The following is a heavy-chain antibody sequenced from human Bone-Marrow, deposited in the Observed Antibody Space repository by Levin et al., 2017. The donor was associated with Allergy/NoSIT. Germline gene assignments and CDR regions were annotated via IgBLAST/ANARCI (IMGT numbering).Heavy chain of an antibody. J-gene: IGHJ4*02. CDR2: ISGSSTTI. CDR3: ARGPPYTSAWYVNY. D-gene: IGHD6-19*01. CDR1: GFTFSSYN. V-gene: IGHV3-48*01. Sequence: GESLKISCAASGFTFSSYNMNWVRQAPGKGLEWISYISGSSTTIHYADSVKGRFTISRDNAENSLYLQMNSLRAEDTAVYYCARGPPYTSAWYVNYWGQGTRVTVSS.